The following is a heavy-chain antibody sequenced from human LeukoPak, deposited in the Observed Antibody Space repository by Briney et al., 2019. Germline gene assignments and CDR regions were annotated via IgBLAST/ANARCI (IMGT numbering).Heavy chain of an antibody. Sequence: PGGSLSLSCAASGFIFSDYYMTWIRQAPGKGLDWISYISSDSSYTRYADSVKGRFTVSRDNAKNSLYLQMNSLRAEDTAVYYCARLHSTAAAGTYDYWGQGTLVTVSS. CDR2: ISSDSSYT. CDR3: ARLHSTAAAGTYDY. V-gene: IGHV3-11*06. J-gene: IGHJ4*02. D-gene: IGHD6-13*01. CDR1: GFIFSDYY.